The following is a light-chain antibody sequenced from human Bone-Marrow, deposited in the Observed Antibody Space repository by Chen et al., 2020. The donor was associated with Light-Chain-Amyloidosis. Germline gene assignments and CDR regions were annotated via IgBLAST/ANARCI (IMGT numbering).Light chain of an antibody. J-gene: IGKJ4*01. CDR1: QSVSSY. CDR2: DAS. CDR3: QPLRSWPLT. Sequence: EIVLTQSPATLSLSPGERATLSCRASQSVSSYLAWYQQKPGQAPRLLIYDASNRAPGIPARFSGSGSGTDVSLTNSSLEPEVFAVYDSQPLRSWPLTFGGGTKVEI. V-gene: IGKV3-11*01.